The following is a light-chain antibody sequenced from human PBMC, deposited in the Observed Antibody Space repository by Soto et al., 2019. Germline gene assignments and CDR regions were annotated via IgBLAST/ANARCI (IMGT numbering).Light chain of an antibody. CDR3: SSYTSSSLYV. Sequence: QSALTKPASVSGSPGQSITISCTGTSSDVGGYNYVSWYQQQPGKAPKLMIYDVSNRPSGVSNRFSGSKSGNTASLTISGLQAEDEADYYCSSYTSSSLYVFVTGTKLTVL. CDR1: SSDVGGYNY. J-gene: IGLJ1*01. CDR2: DVS. V-gene: IGLV2-14*01.